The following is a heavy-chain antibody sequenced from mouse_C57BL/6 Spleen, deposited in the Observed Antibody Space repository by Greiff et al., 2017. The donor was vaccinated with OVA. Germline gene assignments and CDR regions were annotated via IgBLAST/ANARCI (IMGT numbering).Heavy chain of an antibody. D-gene: IGHD1-1*01. CDR2: FDPNSGGT. CDR3: ARGVITTVVADFDY. V-gene: IGHV1-72*01. Sequence: QVQLQQPGAELVKPGASVKLSCKASGYTFTSYWMHWVKQRPGRGLEWIGRFDPNSGGTTYNEKFKSKATLTVDKPSSTAYMQLRSLTSEDSAVYYCARGVITTVVADFDYWGQGTTLTVSS. J-gene: IGHJ2*01. CDR1: GYTFTSYW.